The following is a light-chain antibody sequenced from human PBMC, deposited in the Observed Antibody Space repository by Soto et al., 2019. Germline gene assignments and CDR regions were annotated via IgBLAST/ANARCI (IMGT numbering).Light chain of an antibody. CDR2: AAS. CDR3: QQYYSYPRT. V-gene: IGKV1-8*01. J-gene: IGKJ1*01. Sequence: AIHMTQSPSSLSASTGDRVTITCRASQGISSYLAWYQQKPGKAPKLLIYAASTLQSGVPSRFRGSGSGTDFTLTVSCLKSEDFETYYCQQYYSYPRTFGQGTKVDIK. CDR1: QGISSY.